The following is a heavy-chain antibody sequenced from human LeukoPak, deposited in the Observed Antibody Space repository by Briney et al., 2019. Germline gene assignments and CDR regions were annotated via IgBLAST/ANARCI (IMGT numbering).Heavy chain of an antibody. CDR3: ARGVVPAAIGYFDY. CDR2: IIPIFGTA. V-gene: IGHV1-69*06. Sequence: ASVKVSCKASGGTFSSYAISWVRQAAGQGLEWMGGIIPIFGTANYAQKFQGRVTITADKSTSTAYMELSSLRSEDTAVYYCARGVVPAAIGYFDYWGQGTLVTVSS. D-gene: IGHD2-2*01. CDR1: GGTFSSYA. J-gene: IGHJ4*02.